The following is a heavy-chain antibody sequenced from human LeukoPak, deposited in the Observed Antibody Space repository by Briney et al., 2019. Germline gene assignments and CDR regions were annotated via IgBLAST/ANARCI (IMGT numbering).Heavy chain of an antibody. CDR2: ISSYNGNT. V-gene: IGHV1-18*01. D-gene: IGHD1/OR15-1a*01. Sequence: ASVKVSCKASGYTFTSYGISWVRQAPGQGLEWMGWISSYNGNTNYAQKLQGRVTMTTDTSTSTAYMELRSLRSDDTAVYYCAAVRKLGQPIDYWGQGTLVTVSS. CDR1: GYTFTSYG. CDR3: AAVRKLGQPIDY. J-gene: IGHJ4*02.